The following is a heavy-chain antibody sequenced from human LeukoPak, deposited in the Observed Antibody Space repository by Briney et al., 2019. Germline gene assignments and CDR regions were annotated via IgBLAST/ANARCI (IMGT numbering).Heavy chain of an antibody. J-gene: IGHJ6*03. Sequence: PSETLSLTCTVSGGSISISSYYWGWIRQPPGKGLEWIGSIYYSGSTYYNPSLKSRVTISVDTSKSQFSLNRISVTAADTAYYMDVWGKRTTVTGSS. V-gene: IGHV4-39*07. CDR2: IYYSGST. CDR3: V. CDR1: GGSISISSYY.